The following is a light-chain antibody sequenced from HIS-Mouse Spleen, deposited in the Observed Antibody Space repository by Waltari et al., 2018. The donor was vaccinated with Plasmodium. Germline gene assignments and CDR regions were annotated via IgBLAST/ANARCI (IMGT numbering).Light chain of an antibody. J-gene: IGKJ3*01. CDR2: GAS. Sequence: EIVMTQSPPTLSVSPGESATLSCRASPGVSSNLAWYQQKPGQAPRLLIYGASTRATGIPARFSGSGSGTEFTLTISSLQSEDFAVYYCQQYNNWSFTFGPGTKVDIK. CDR3: QQYNNWSFT. V-gene: IGKV3-15*01. CDR1: PGVSSN.